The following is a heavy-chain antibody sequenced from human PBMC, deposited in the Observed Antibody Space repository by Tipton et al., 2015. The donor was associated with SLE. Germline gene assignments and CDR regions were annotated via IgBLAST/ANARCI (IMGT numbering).Heavy chain of an antibody. Sequence: SLRLSCAASGFTFSTYTMTWVRQAPGKGLEWVSFISATNGHIYYADSVKGRFTISRDNAKNSLYLQMNSLRAEDTAVYYCARDDSSGPRAFDIWGQGTMVTVSS. V-gene: IGHV3-21*01. CDR2: ISATNGHI. D-gene: IGHD3-22*01. CDR3: ARDDSSGPRAFDI. J-gene: IGHJ3*02. CDR1: GFTFSTYT.